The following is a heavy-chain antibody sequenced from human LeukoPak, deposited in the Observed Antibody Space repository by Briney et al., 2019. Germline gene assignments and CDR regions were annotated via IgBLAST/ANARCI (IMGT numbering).Heavy chain of an antibody. D-gene: IGHD5-18*01. J-gene: IGHJ4*02. CDR3: AKSHGYSYGFDY. Sequence: GGSLRLSCAASGFNFSSYEMNWVRQAPGKGLEWVSAISSGGRTIYYADSVKGRFTLSRDNSKNTLYLQMNSLRAEDTAVYYCAKSHGYSYGFDYWGQGTLVTVSS. V-gene: IGHV3-48*03. CDR1: GFNFSSYE. CDR2: ISSGGRTI.